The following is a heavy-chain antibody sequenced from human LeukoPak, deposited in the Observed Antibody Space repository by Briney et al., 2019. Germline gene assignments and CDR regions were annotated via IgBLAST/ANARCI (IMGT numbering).Heavy chain of an antibody. Sequence: GGSLRLSCAASGFTFSDFYMSWIRQAPGKGLEFISYISGGGDTTFYADSVKGRFTISRDNAKNPLYLQMNSLRAEDTAVYYCARVHCSGGGCSSWGQGTLVTVSS. CDR2: ISGGGDTT. CDR3: ARVHCSGGGCSS. J-gene: IGHJ4*02. CDR1: GFTFSDFY. V-gene: IGHV3-11*01. D-gene: IGHD2-15*01.